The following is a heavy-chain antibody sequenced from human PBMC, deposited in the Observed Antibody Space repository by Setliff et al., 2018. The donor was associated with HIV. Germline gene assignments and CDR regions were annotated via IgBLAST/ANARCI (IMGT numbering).Heavy chain of an antibody. CDR3: ARQAIFGYYDSSGYLDY. CDR2: IYYSGST. V-gene: IGHV4-39*01. CDR1: GGSISSGSYY. Sequence: KTSETLSLTCTVSGGSISSGSYYWGWIRQPPGKGLEWIGSIYYSGSTYYNPSLQSRVTISVDTSKNLFSLRLSSVTASDTAVYYCARQAIFGYYDSSGYLDYWGQGTRVTVSS. D-gene: IGHD3-22*01. J-gene: IGHJ4*02.